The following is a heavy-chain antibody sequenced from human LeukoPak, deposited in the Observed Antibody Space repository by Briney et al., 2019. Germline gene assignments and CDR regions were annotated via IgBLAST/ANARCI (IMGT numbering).Heavy chain of an antibody. CDR1: GYTFSGYF. D-gene: IGHD7-27*01. J-gene: IGHJ4*02. CDR3: ATDLSSTPNWEFDY. V-gene: IGHV1-2*06. Sequence: ASVKVSCKASGYTFSGYFIHWVRQGAGQGLEWMGRINANSGVTEYAQNFQGRVAMSRDTSINTASMELSWLTSDDTAVYYCATDLSSTPNWEFDYWGQGTQVTVSS. CDR2: INANSGVT.